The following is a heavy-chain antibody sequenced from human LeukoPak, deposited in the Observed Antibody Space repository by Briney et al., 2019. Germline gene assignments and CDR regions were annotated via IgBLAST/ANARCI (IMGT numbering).Heavy chain of an antibody. CDR3: AREVFGPGGAFDI. CDR1: GGSISSGDYY. D-gene: IGHD3-16*01. V-gene: IGHV4-30-4*01. Sequence: SETLSLTCTVSGGSISSGDYYWTWIRQPPGKGLEWIGYIYNSGSTYYNPSLKSRLSISADTSKNQFSLRLSSVTAADRALYYCAREVFGPGGAFDIWGQGTMVTVSS. CDR2: IYNSGST. J-gene: IGHJ3*02.